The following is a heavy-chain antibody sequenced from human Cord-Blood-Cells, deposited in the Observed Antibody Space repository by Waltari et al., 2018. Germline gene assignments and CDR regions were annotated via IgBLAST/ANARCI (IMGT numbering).Heavy chain of an antibody. CDR1: GFTFSDHY. CDR2: TRNKANSYTT. J-gene: IGHJ6*02. D-gene: IGHD2-2*01. CDR3: ARADVVVPAASESYYYYGMDV. Sequence: EVQLVESGGGLVQPGGSLRLSCAASGFTFSDHYMAWVRQAPGKGLEWVGRTRNKANSYTTEYAASVKGRFTISRDDSKNSLYLQMNSLKTEDTAVYYCARADVVVPAASESYYYYGMDVWGQGTTVTVSS. V-gene: IGHV3-72*01.